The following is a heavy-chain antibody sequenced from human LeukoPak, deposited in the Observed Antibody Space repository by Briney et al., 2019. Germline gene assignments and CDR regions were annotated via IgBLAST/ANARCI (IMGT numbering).Heavy chain of an antibody. Sequence: SETLSLTCAVSGYSISSGYYWGWIRQPPGKGLEWIGSIDHSGNTYYNASLRSRVAISVDTSKNQLSLKLTSVTAADTAVYYCVRRAGYLDLWGQGTQVTVSS. CDR2: IDHSGNT. V-gene: IGHV4-38-2*01. J-gene: IGHJ5*02. CDR1: GYSISSGYY. CDR3: VRRAGYLDL. D-gene: IGHD5-18*01.